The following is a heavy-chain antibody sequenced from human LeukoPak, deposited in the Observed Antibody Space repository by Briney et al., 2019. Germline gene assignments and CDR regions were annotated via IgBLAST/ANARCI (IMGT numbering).Heavy chain of an antibody. V-gene: IGHV4-39*01. CDR1: HGSITTPDYY. CDR3: ARQRRGSSWGSDY. J-gene: IGHJ4*02. Sequence: PSETLSLTCSVYHGSITTPDYYWGWIRQPPGKGLEWIGSIYYSGSTYYIPSLKSRVTISVDTSKNQFSLKLSSVTAADTAVYYCARQRRGSSWGSDYWGQGTLVTVSS. CDR2: IYYSGST. D-gene: IGHD6-13*01.